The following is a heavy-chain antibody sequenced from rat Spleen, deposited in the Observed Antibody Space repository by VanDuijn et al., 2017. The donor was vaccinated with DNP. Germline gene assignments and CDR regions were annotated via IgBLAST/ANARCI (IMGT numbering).Heavy chain of an antibody. J-gene: IGHJ2*01. CDR3: TRRDSSLLLHGFFDY. V-gene: IGHV5-17*01. D-gene: IGHD1-1*01. CDR2: INYDGNRT. Sequence: EVQLVESGGGLVQPGNSLKLSCAASGFTFSDYAMAWVRQAPTKGLVWVATINYDGNRTYYRDSVKGRFTIARDNARSILYLQMDSLGSEDTATYYCTRRDSSLLLHGFFDYWGQGVMVTVSS. CDR1: GFTFSDYA.